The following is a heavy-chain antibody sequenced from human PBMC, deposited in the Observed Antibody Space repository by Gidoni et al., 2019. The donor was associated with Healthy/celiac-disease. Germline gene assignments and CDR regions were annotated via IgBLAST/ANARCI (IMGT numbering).Heavy chain of an antibody. CDR2: INHSGST. V-gene: IGHV4-34*01. CDR1: GGSSSGYY. D-gene: IGHD3-3*01. J-gene: IGHJ4*02. Sequence: QVQLQQWGAGLLQPSETLSLTCAVYGGSSSGYYWSWIRQPPGKGLEWIGEINHSGSTNYNPSLKSRVTISVDTSKNQFSLKLSSVTAADTAVYYCARGAGYDFWGQGTLVTVSS. CDR3: ARGAGYDF.